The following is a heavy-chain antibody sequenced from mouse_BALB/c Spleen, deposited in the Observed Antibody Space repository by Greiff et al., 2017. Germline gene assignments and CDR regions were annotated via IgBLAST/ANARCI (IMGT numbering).Heavy chain of an antibody. CDR1: GFAFSSYD. D-gene: IGHD1-3*01. Sequence: EVMLVESGGGLVKPGGSLKLSCAASGFAFSSYDMSWVRQTPEKRLEWVAYISSGGGSTYYPDTVKGRFTISRDNAKNTLYLQMSSLKSEDTAMYYCARLNSYAMDYWGQGTSVTVSS. J-gene: IGHJ4*01. V-gene: IGHV5-12-1*01. CDR2: ISSGGGST. CDR3: ARLNSYAMDY.